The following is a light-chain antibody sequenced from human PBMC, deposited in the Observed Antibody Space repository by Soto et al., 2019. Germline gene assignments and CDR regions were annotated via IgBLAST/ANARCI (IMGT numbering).Light chain of an antibody. CDR1: QDISNS. Sequence: DIQMTQSPSSLSTSVGERVTITCQASQDISNSLNWYQQKPGKAPKLLIYAASSLQSGVPSRFSGSGSGTDFTLTISSLQPENFATYYCQQSYSTPLTFGGGTKVEIK. J-gene: IGKJ4*01. V-gene: IGKV1-39*01. CDR3: QQSYSTPLT. CDR2: AAS.